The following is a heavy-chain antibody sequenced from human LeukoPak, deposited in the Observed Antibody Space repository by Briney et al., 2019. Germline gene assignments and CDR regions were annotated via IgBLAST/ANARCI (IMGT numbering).Heavy chain of an antibody. V-gene: IGHV3-30*18. CDR2: ISYDGSNK. D-gene: IGHD3-10*01. Sequence: GGSLRLSCAASGFTFSSYGMHGVRQAPGKGLEWVAVISYDGSNKYYADSVKGRFTISRDNSKNTLYLQMNSLRAEDTAVYYCAKDFRGSASYYTPYYYYYGMDVWGKGTTVTVSS. J-gene: IGHJ6*04. CDR1: GFTFSSYG. CDR3: AKDFRGSASYYTPYYYYYGMDV.